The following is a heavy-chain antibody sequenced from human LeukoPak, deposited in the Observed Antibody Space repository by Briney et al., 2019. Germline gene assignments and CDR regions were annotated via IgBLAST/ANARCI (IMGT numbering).Heavy chain of an antibody. CDR2: INHSGST. CDR1: GGSFRGYY. J-gene: IGHJ6*02. CDR3: AKCTYYDFWSGYQYGMDV. D-gene: IGHD3-3*01. V-gene: IGHV4-34*01. Sequence: SETLSLTCAVYGGSFRGYYWSWIRQPPGKGLEWIGEINHSGSTNYNPSLKSRVTISVDTSKNQFSLKLSSVTAADTAVYYCAKCTYYDFWSGYQYGMDVRGQGTTVTVSS.